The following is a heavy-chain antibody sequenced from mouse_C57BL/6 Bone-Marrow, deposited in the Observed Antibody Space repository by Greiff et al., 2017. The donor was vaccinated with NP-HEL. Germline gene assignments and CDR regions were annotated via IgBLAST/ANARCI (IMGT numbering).Heavy chain of an antibody. D-gene: IGHD3-3*01. J-gene: IGHJ3*01. Sequence: EVKLQESGGGLVQPGGSLKLSCAASGFTFSDYGMAWVRQAPRKGPEWVAFISNLAYSIYYADTVTGRFTISRENAKNTLYLEMSSLRSEDTAMYYCARQGDPAWFAYWGQGTLVTVSA. CDR2: ISNLAYSI. CDR1: GFTFSDYG. CDR3: ARQGDPAWFAY. V-gene: IGHV5-15*01.